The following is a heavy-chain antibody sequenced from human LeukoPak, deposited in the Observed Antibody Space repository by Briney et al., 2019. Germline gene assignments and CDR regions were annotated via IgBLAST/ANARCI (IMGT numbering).Heavy chain of an antibody. CDR1: GFTFSNGW. CDR2: IKQDGSEK. Sequence: GGSLRLSCVGSGFTFSNGWMNWVRQAPGKGLEWVANIKQDGSEKYYVDSVKGRFTISRDNAKNSLYLQMNSLRDEDTALYYCAKDITGGRSSPYFDSWGQGTLVTVSS. CDR3: AKDITGGRSSPYFDS. V-gene: IGHV3-7*03. D-gene: IGHD1-14*01. J-gene: IGHJ4*02.